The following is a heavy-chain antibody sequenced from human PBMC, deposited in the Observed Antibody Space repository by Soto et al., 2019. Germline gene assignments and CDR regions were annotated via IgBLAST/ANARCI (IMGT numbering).Heavy chain of an antibody. J-gene: IGHJ4*02. Sequence: HPGGSLRPSCAASGFAFNHYAMSWVRQAPGKALEWVSIIIANGGTFYADSVKGRFTISRDNSKNTVYLQMSSLRVEDTAIYHCAKDYTVAADPSSVILFDYWGQGALVTVSS. V-gene: IGHV3-23*01. CDR3: AKDYTVAADPSSVILFDY. D-gene: IGHD2-15*01. CDR1: GFAFNHYA. CDR2: IIANGGT.